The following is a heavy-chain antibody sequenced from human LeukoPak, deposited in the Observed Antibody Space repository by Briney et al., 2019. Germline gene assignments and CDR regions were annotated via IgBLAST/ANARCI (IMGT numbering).Heavy chain of an antibody. Sequence: PGRSLRLSCAASGFTFSSYGMHWVRQAPGKGLEWVADIWVDGKSEHFADSVKGRFTISRDNSKNTMYLQINNLRAEDTAVYYCARDRHCANGVCHSPPGMDVWGQGTTVTVSS. CDR1: GFTFSSYG. J-gene: IGHJ6*02. D-gene: IGHD2-8*01. CDR2: IWVDGKSE. V-gene: IGHV3-33*01. CDR3: ARDRHCANGVCHSPPGMDV.